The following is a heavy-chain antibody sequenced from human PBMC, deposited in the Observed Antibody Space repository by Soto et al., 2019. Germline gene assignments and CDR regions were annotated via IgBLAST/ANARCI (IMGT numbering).Heavy chain of an antibody. V-gene: IGHV4-31*03. CDR1: GGSISSGGYY. CDR3: SSAGSNLSGPYYYYGMDV. Sequence: PSETLSLTCTVSGGSISSGGYYWSWIRQHPGKGLEGIGYIYYSGSTYYNPSLKSRVTISVDTSNNQFSLKLSFVTAADTAVYYCSSAGSNLSGPYYYYGMDVWGQGTTVTVS. CDR2: IYYSGST. J-gene: IGHJ6*02. D-gene: IGHD4-4*01.